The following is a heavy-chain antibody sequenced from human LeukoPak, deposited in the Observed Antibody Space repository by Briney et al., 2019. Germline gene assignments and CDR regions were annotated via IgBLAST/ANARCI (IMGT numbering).Heavy chain of an antibody. CDR2: ISYDGSNK. D-gene: IGHD3-22*01. CDR1: GSTFSSYG. CDR3: AKDTYYHDSSGYYTFDY. Sequence: GGSLRLSCAASGSTFSSYGMHWVRQAPGKGLEWVAVISYDGSNKYYADSVKGRFTISRDNPKNTLDLQMNSLRAEDTAVYYCAKDTYYHDSSGYYTFDYWGQGTLVTVSS. J-gene: IGHJ4*02. V-gene: IGHV3-30*18.